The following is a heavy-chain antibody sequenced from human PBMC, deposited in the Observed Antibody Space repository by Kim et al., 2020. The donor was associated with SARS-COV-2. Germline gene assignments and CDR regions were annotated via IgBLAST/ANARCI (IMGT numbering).Heavy chain of an antibody. J-gene: IGHJ4*02. CDR1: GFTFSNSP. Sequence: GGSLRLSCAASGFTFSNSPMSWVRQAPGKGLEWVSTIDGRGATTYYPGSVKGRFTISRDNSKNTLYLQMYNLRAEDTAIYFCAKSGQLDYWGQGTLVTVSS. V-gene: IGHV3-23*01. CDR3: AKSGQLDY. CDR2: IDGRGATT. D-gene: IGHD5-12*01.